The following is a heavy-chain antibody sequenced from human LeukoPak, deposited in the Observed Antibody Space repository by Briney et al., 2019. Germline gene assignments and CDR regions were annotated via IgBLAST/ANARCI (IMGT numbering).Heavy chain of an antibody. V-gene: IGHV3-74*01. CDR1: GFTFTSYW. J-gene: IGHJ6*02. Sequence: GSLRLSCAASGFTFTSYWMHWVRQAPGKGLVWVSRVNSDGSSTTYADSVKGRFTISRDNAKNTLYLQMNSLRAEDTAVYYCARGRYYGMDVWGQGTTVTVSS. CDR2: VNSDGSST. CDR3: ARGRYYGMDV.